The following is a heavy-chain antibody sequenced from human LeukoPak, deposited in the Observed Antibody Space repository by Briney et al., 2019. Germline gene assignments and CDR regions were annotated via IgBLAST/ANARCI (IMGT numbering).Heavy chain of an antibody. D-gene: IGHD3-22*01. CDR3: ESGSIDLVDY. CDR2: INDKGDNT. Sequence: GGSLRLSCAASGFTFSKYAMTWVRQAPGKGLEWVPTINDKGDNTYYADSVKGRFTISRDNSKNMLNLHMNSLRVEDTAVYFCESGSIDLVDYWGQGTLVTVFS. CDR1: GFTFSKYA. J-gene: IGHJ4*02. V-gene: IGHV3-23*01.